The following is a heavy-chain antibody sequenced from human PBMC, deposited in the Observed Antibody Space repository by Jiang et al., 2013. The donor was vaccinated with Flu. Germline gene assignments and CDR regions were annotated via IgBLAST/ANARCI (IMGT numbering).Heavy chain of an antibody. D-gene: IGHD6-19*01. CDR3: ARHLIRASGWDQYYLDY. V-gene: IGHV5-51*01. J-gene: IGHJ4*02. CDR1: GYNFPDYW. CDR2: IHPSNSDT. Sequence: GAEVKKPGESLKISCQASGYNFPDYWIGWVRQMPGKGPEWVAIIHPSNSDTRYNPSFQGLVTISADKSINTAYLQWSSLKASDTAIYYCARHLIRASGWDQYYLDYWGQGTLVTVSS.